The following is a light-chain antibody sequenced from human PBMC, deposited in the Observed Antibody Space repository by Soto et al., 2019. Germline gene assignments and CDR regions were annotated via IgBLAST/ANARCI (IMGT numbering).Light chain of an antibody. CDR3: QQYDNYDIT. V-gene: IGKV1-33*01. CDR2: DVS. J-gene: IGKJ5*01. CDR1: QGINKF. Sequence: DIQMTQSPSSLSASVGDTVTITCQASQGINKFLNWYQQKPGKAPKLLIYDVSNLETGVPSRFSGSGSETHFTLTIISLQPEDIATYYCQQYDNYDITFGQGTRLEIK.